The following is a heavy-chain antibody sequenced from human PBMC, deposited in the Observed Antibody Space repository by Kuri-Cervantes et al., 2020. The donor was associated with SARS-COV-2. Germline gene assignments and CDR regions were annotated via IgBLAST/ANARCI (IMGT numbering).Heavy chain of an antibody. CDR3: ARAHNGRAVADFDY. V-gene: IGHV4-39*01. CDR2: IYYSGST. CDR1: GGSISSSSYY. D-gene: IGHD6-19*01. J-gene: IGHJ4*02. Sequence: SETLSLTCTVSGGSISSSSYYWGWIRQPPGKGLEWIGSIYYSGSTYYNPSLKSRVTISVDTSKNQFSLKLSSVTAADTAVYYCARAHNGRAVADFDYWGQGTLVTVSS.